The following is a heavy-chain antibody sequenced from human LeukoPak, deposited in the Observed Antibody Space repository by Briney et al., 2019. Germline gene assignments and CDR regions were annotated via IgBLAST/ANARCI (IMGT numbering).Heavy chain of an antibody. J-gene: IGHJ4*02. CDR3: ARYFDYTIDY. CDR1: GYTFTGYY. V-gene: IGHV1-2*02. Sequence: ASVKVSCKASGYTFTGYYMHWVRQAPGQGLEWMGWINPNSGGTKSVQRFQGRVTLTRDTSISTVYMELSSLRSDDTAMYYCARYFDYTIDYWGQGTLITVSS. D-gene: IGHD3-9*01. CDR2: INPNSGGT.